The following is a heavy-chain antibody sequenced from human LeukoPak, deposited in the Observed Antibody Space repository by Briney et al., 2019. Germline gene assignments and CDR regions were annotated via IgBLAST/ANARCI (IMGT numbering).Heavy chain of an antibody. CDR1: GGSISSSRYY. Sequence: SQTLSLTCTVSGGSISSSRYYWGWIRQPPGKGLEWIGSIYYSGSTYYNPSLKSRVTISVDTSKNQFSLKLSSVTAADTAVYYCARPDGYCSGGSCYSNWGQGTLVTVSS. V-gene: IGHV4-39*01. CDR3: ARPDGYCSGGSCYSN. D-gene: IGHD2-15*01. J-gene: IGHJ4*02. CDR2: IYYSGST.